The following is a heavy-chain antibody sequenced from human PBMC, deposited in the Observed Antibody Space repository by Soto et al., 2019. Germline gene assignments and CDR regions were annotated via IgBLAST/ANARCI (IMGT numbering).Heavy chain of an antibody. CDR2: IYYSGST. CDR1: GGSISSGDYY. V-gene: IGHV4-30-4*01. J-gene: IGHJ6*01. CDR3: ARDRGGYSFYYGMDV. D-gene: IGHD5-12*01. Sequence: SETLSLTCTVSGGSISSGDYYWSWIRQPPGKGLEWIGYIYYSGSTYYNPSLKSRVTISVDTSKNQFSLKLSSVTAADTAVYYCARDRGGYSFYYGMDVWGQGTTDTFSS.